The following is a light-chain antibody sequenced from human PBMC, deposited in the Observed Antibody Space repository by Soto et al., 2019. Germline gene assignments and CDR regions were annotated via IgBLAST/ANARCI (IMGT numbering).Light chain of an antibody. CDR1: SSNIGGNT. V-gene: IGLV1-44*01. CDR2: SNN. J-gene: IGLJ1*01. Sequence: QSVLTQPPSASGTPGQRVTISCSGSSSNIGGNTVNWYQQLPGTAPKLLMYSNNQRPSGVPDRFSGSKSGTSASLAISGLQSEDEADYYCAAWDDSLDGLLFGTGTKVTVL. CDR3: AAWDDSLDGLL.